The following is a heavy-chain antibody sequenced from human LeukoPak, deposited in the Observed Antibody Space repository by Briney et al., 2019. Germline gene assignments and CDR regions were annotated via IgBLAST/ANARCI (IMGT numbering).Heavy chain of an antibody. CDR2: IYYSGST. CDR1: GGSISSYY. V-gene: IGHV4-39*01. Sequence: SETLSLTCTVSGGSISSYYWSWIRQPPGKGLEWIGSIYYSGSTYYNPSLKSRVTISVDTSKNQFSLKLSSVTAADTAVYYCARHVLVYRREYYFDYWGQGTLVTVSS. D-gene: IGHD3-10*01. CDR3: ARHVLVYRREYYFDY. J-gene: IGHJ4*02.